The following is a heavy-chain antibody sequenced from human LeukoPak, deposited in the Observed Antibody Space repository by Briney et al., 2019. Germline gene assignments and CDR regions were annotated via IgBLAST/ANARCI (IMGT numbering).Heavy chain of an antibody. J-gene: IGHJ4*02. Sequence: GGSLRLSCAASGFTFSSYSMNWVRQAPGKGLEWVSSISSSSSYIYYADSVKGRFTISRDNAKNSLYLQMNSLRAEDTAVYYCARGRPPAVDYGDYEADYWGQGTLVTVSS. D-gene: IGHD4-17*01. CDR3: ARGRPPAVDYGDYEADY. CDR2: ISSSSSYI. CDR1: GFTFSSYS. V-gene: IGHV3-21*01.